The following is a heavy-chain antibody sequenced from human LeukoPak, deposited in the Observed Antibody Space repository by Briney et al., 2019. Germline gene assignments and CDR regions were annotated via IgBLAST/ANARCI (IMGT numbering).Heavy chain of an antibody. V-gene: IGHV3-7*01. D-gene: IGHD6-19*01. CDR3: ARGPGSSGWHYDY. Sequence: GGSLRLSCAASGFTFSSFWMNWVRQAPGKGLEWGANIKQDGSEKYYVDSVKGRFTISRDNAKNSLFLQMNSLRAEDTAVYYCARGPGSSGWHYDYWGQGTLVTVSS. CDR2: IKQDGSEK. J-gene: IGHJ4*02. CDR1: GFTFSSFW.